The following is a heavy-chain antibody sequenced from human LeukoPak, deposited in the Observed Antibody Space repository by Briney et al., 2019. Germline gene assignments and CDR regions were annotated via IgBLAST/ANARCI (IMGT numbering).Heavy chain of an antibody. J-gene: IGHJ4*02. D-gene: IGHD6-19*01. CDR2: ISSSSSYI. Sequence: GGSLRLSCAASGFTFSSYSMNWVRQAPGKGLEWVSSISSSSSYIYYADSVKGRFTISRDNAKNSLYLQMNSLRAEDTAVYYCARDPSGWYFVDYWGQGTLVSVSS. CDR3: ARDPSGWYFVDY. CDR1: GFTFSSYS. V-gene: IGHV3-21*01.